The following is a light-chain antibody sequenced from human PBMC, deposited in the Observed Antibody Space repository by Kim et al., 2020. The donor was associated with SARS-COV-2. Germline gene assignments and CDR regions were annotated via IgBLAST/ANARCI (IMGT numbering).Light chain of an antibody. V-gene: IGKV3-15*01. CDR3: QHCINWSPWT. J-gene: IGKJ1*01. CDR1: QSVSSY. CDR2: GVS. Sequence: EIVMTQSPATLSVSPGERATLSCRASQSVSSYLAWYQQKSGQAPRLLIYGVSTRATGIPARFSGSGSGTEFTLTLSSLQSEDFAVYYCQHCINWSPWTCGQETKM.